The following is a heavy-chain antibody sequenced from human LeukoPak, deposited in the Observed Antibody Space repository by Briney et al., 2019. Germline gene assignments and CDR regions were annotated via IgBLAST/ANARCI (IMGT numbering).Heavy chain of an antibody. D-gene: IGHD5-24*01. CDR1: GFTFSSYW. CDR2: IKQDGSEK. CDR3: ARGTKMATTHFDY. J-gene: IGHJ4*02. Sequence: GGSLRLSCAASGFTFSSYWMSWVRQALGKGLEWVANIKQDGSEKYYVDSVKGRFTISRDNAKNSLYLQMNSLRAEDTAVYYCARGTKMATTHFDYWGQGTLVTVSS. V-gene: IGHV3-7*01.